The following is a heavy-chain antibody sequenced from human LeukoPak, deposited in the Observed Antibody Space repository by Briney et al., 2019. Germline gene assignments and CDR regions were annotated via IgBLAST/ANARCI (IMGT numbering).Heavy chain of an antibody. CDR3: ASYDEFDI. Sequence: GGSLRLSCTASGFTFDALTLNWVRQAPGKGLEWVGFIRTQRYGGTTEYAASVKGRFSISRDDSKGIGYLQMNSLKVEDSALYYCASYDEFDIWGQGTMVSVSS. V-gene: IGHV3-49*04. J-gene: IGHJ3*02. CDR1: GFTFDALT. CDR2: IRTQRYGGTT.